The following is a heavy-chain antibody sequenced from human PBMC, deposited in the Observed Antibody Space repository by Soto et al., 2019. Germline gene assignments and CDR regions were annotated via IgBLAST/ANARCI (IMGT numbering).Heavy chain of an antibody. V-gene: IGHV4-34*01. D-gene: IGHD1-26*01. Sequence: SETLSLTCAVYGGSFSGYYWSWIRQPPGKGLEWIGEINHSGSTNYNPSLKSRVTISVDNAKNSLYLQMNSLRAEDTAVYYCARGGSLWEPYAVFDYWGQGTLVTVSS. J-gene: IGHJ4*02. CDR1: GGSFSGYY. CDR3: ARGGSLWEPYAVFDY. CDR2: INHSGST.